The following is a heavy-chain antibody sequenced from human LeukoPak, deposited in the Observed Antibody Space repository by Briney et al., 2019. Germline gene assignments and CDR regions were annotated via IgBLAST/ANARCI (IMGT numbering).Heavy chain of an antibody. CDR2: ISSSGSDI. CDR1: GFTFSNYE. Sequence: GGSLRLSCAASGFTFSNYEMHWVRQAPGKGLEWVSYISSSGSDIYYADSVKGRFTISRDNAKNSLYLQMNSLRAEDTAVYYCARGTSGIAVAGKSPWGMKAFDIWGQGTMVTVSS. V-gene: IGHV3-48*03. J-gene: IGHJ3*02. D-gene: IGHD6-19*01. CDR3: ARGTSGIAVAGKSPWGMKAFDI.